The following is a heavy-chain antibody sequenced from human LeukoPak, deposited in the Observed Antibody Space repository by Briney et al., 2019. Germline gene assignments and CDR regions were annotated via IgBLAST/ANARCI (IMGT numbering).Heavy chain of an antibody. V-gene: IGHV3-23*01. Sequence: PGGSLRLSCAASGFTFSSYAMSWVRQAPGKGLEWVSAISGSGGSTYYADSVKGRFTISRDNSKNTLYLQMSSLRAEDTAVYYCAKDPRDDFWSGYPYYFDYWGQGTLVTVSS. D-gene: IGHD3-3*01. CDR3: AKDPRDDFWSGYPYYFDY. CDR1: GFTFSSYA. CDR2: ISGSGGST. J-gene: IGHJ4*02.